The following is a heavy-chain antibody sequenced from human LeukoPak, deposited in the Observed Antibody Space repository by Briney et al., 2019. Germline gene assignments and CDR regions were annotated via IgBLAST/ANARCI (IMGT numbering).Heavy chain of an antibody. J-gene: IGHJ2*01. D-gene: IGHD3-10*01. CDR3: ARVGDHYHWYLDR. CDR2: LYSGSST. V-gene: IGHV3-53*01. Sequence: GGSLRLSCAASGFSVSTNYMNWVRQAPGKGLEWVSILYSGSSTYYTDSVKGRFTISRDNSRNTLYLHMTNLRAEDTAVYYCARVGDHYHWYLDRWGRGSLLTVSS. CDR1: GFSVSTNY.